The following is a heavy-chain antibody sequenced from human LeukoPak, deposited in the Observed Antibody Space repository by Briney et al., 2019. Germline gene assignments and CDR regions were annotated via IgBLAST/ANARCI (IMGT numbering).Heavy chain of an antibody. J-gene: IGHJ4*02. CDR2: ISSSDSSI. CDR3: ARVLSTGWLYFDY. V-gene: IGHV3-48*03. D-gene: IGHD6-19*01. Sequence: GGSPRLSCAAPGFTFSSYEMTWVRQAPGKGLEWVSHISSSDSSIYYADSLQGRFTISRDNAKKSLYLQMESLRAEDTAVYYCARVLSTGWLYFDYWGQGTLVTVSS. CDR1: GFTFSSYE.